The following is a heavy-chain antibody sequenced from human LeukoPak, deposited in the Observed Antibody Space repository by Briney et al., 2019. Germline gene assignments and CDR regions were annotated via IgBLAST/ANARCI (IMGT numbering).Heavy chain of an antibody. J-gene: IGHJ6*03. D-gene: IGHD2-15*01. Sequence: PSETLSLTCTVSGGSISSHYWTWIRQSPVKGLEWIGDISNSGSTSYNPSLKSRVTISIDTFKNQFSLKLSSVTAADTAVYYCGRDALVGYFSYYYMDVWGKGTTVTASS. CDR2: ISNSGST. V-gene: IGHV4-59*11. CDR3: GRDALVGYFSYYYMDV. CDR1: GGSISSHY.